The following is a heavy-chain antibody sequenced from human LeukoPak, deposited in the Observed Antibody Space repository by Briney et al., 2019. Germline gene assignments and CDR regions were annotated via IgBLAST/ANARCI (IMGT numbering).Heavy chain of an antibody. D-gene: IGHD4-17*01. CDR1: GGSISSGGYY. Sequence: SQTLSLTCTVSGGSISSGGYYWSWIRQHPGKGLEWIGYIYYSGSTYYNPSLKSRVTISVDTSKNRFSLKLSSVTAADTAVYYCARVYGDYLYYYYYYYMDVWGKGTTVTVSS. V-gene: IGHV4-31*03. CDR2: IYYSGST. CDR3: ARVYGDYLYYYYYYYMDV. J-gene: IGHJ6*03.